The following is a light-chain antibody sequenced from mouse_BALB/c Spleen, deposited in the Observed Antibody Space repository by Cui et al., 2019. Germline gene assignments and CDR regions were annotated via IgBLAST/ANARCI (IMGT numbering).Light chain of an antibody. CDR2: EIS. Sequence: EIVLSQSLALTAASLWRKVTISCSPRSSISYMYWFQQKPGTSPKPWIYEISKLASGVPARFSGSGSGTSFSLTISSMEAEDAAIYYCKQWNYPLITFGGGTKLEIK. CDR1: SSISY. J-gene: IGKJ2*01. CDR3: KQWNYPLIT. V-gene: IGKV4-86*01.